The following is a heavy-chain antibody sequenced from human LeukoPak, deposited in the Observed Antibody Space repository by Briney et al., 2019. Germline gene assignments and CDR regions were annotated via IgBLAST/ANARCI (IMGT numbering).Heavy chain of an antibody. J-gene: IGHJ4*02. CDR1: GYTFTSYG. Sequence: ASVKVSCKASGYTFTSYGITWVRQAPGQGLEWMGWISAYNGDTNYAQNFQGRVTMTRDTSISTAYMELSRLRSDDTAVYYCAREGIVGATLGVYWGQGTLVTVSS. CDR3: AREGIVGATLGVY. V-gene: IGHV1-18*01. CDR2: ISAYNGDT. D-gene: IGHD1-26*01.